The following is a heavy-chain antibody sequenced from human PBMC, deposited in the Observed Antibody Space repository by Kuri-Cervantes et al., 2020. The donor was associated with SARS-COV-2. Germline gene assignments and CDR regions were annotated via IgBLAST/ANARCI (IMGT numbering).Heavy chain of an antibody. V-gene: IGHV3-23*01. J-gene: IGHJ4*02. D-gene: IGHD3-22*01. CDR1: GFTVSSNY. CDR3: AKDLGIVVVISASIDY. Sequence: GGSLRLSCAASGFTVSSNYMSWVRQAPGKGLEWVSAISGSGGSTYYADSVKGRFTISRDNSKNTLYLQMNSLRAEDTAVYYCAKDLGIVVVISASIDYWGQGTLVTVSS. CDR2: ISGSGGST.